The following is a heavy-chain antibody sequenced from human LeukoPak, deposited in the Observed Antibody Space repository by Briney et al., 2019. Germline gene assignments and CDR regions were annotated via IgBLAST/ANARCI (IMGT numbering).Heavy chain of an antibody. Sequence: ASVKVSCKASGYTFTSYGISWVRQAPGQGLEWMGWISAYNGNTNYAQKLQGRVTMTTDTSMSTAYMELRSLRSDDTAVYYCARDLSGSFTAMGRFDYWGQGTLVTVSS. V-gene: IGHV1-18*01. J-gene: IGHJ4*02. CDR3: ARDLSGSFTAMGRFDY. CDR2: ISAYNGNT. CDR1: GYTFTSYG. D-gene: IGHD5-18*01.